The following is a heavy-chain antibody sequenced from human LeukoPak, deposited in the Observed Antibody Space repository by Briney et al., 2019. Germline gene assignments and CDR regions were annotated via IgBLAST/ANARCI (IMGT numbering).Heavy chain of an antibody. D-gene: IGHD3-16*02. CDR1: GGTFSSYA. V-gene: IGHV1-69*05. CDR3: ARDRSMITFGGVIVIPGDAFDI. Sequence: SVKVSCKASGGTFSSYAISWVRQAPGQGLEWMGGIIPIFGTANYAQKFQGRVTITTDESTSTAYMELSSLRSEDTAVYYCARDRSMITFGGVIVIPGDAFDIWGQGTMVTVSS. CDR2: IIPIFGTA. J-gene: IGHJ3*02.